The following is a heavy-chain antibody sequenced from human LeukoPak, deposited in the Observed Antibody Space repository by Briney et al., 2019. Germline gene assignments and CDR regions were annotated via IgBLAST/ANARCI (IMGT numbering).Heavy chain of an antibody. Sequence: GASVKVSCKASVYIFISYGISWVRQAPGQGLEWMGWISAYNGNTKYAQKLQGRVTMTTDTSTSTAYMELRSLRSDDTAVYYCARDVRGIVGMDYFDYWGQGTLVTVSS. V-gene: IGHV1-18*01. CDR2: ISAYNGNT. J-gene: IGHJ4*02. CDR1: VYIFISYG. CDR3: ARDVRGIVGMDYFDY. D-gene: IGHD3-22*01.